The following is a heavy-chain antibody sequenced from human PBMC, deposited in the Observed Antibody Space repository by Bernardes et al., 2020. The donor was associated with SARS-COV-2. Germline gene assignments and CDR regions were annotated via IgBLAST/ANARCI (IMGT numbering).Heavy chain of an antibody. J-gene: IGHJ4*02. V-gene: IGHV3-64D*06. CDR2: ISINGDLT. CDR3: VKGSVAVAGVDY. CDR1: GFTFSNYV. D-gene: IGHD6-19*01. Sequence: GGSLRLSCSVSGFTFSNYVMHWVRQAPGKGLENVSAISINGDLTFYVDSVKGRFIISRDDSKNMLYLQMSSLRVEDTAIYFCVKGSVAVAGVDYWGQGTLVTVSS.